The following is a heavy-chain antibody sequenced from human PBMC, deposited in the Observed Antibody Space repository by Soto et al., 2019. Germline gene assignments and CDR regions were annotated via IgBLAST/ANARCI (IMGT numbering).Heavy chain of an antibody. J-gene: IGHJ4*02. V-gene: IGHV3-7*05. CDR1: GFPFSRYS. D-gene: IGHD3-3*01. CDR3: ARHPLRFLVWQSGYYFDC. Sequence: EVQLVESGGGLVQPGGSLRLSCAASGFPFSRYSMSWVRQAPGKGLEWVANIKEDGSEKYYVESVKGRFTISRDNAKNSLYLQRDSLRDEDTAVYYGARHPLRFLVWQSGYYFDCWGQGTLVTVSS. CDR2: IKEDGSEK.